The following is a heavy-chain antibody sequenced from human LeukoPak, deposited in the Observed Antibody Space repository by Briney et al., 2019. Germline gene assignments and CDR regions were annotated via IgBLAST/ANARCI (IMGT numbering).Heavy chain of an antibody. CDR3: ARAGYSSSWYEPSFDY. CDR2: IYSDGTT. J-gene: IGHJ4*02. V-gene: IGHV3-53*01. Sequence: GGSLRLSCAASGFTVSNNYMSWVRQAPGKGLEWVSVIYSDGTTFYADSVKGRFTISRDNSKNTLYLQMNSLRAEDTAVYYCARAGYSSSWYEPSFDYWGQGTLVTVSS. CDR1: GFTVSNNY. D-gene: IGHD6-13*01.